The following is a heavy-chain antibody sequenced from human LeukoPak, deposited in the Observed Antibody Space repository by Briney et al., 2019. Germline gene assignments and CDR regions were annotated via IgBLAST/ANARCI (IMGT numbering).Heavy chain of an antibody. CDR3: ARDNTPYDWGAFDI. CDR2: INPNSGGT. D-gene: IGHD3-16*01. V-gene: IGHV1-2*02. CDR1: GYTFTGYY. J-gene: IGHJ3*02. Sequence: ASVKVSCKASGYTFTGYYMHWVRQAPGQGLEWMGWINPNSGGTNYAQKFQGRVTMTRDTSISTAYMELSRLRSDDTAVYYCARDNTPYDWGAFDIWGQGTMVPVSS.